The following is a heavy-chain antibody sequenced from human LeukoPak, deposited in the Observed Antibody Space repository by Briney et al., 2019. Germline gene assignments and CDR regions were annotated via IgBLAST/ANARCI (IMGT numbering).Heavy chain of an antibody. D-gene: IGHD2-2*01. CDR2: ISSSSSYI. Sequence: GGSLRLSCAASGFTFSSYSMNWVRQAPGKGLEWVSSISSSSSYIYYADSVKGRFTISRDNAKNSLYLQMNSLRAEDTAVYYCARDDLTYCSSTSCLDAFDIWGQGTMVTVSS. CDR1: GFTFSSYS. V-gene: IGHV3-21*01. CDR3: ARDDLTYCSSTSCLDAFDI. J-gene: IGHJ3*02.